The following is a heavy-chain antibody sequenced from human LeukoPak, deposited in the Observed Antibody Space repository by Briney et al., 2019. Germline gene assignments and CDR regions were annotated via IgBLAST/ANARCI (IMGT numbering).Heavy chain of an antibody. CDR2: IRSKAYGGTT. V-gene: IGHV3-49*04. CDR3: TSQHGY. CDR1: GFAFGDYA. J-gene: IGHJ4*02. Sequence: GGSLRLSCTASGFAFGDYAMSWVRQAPGKGLEWVGFIRSKAYGGTTEYAASVKRRFTISRDDSKSIAYLQMNSLKTEDTAVYYCTSQHGYWGQGTLVTVSS.